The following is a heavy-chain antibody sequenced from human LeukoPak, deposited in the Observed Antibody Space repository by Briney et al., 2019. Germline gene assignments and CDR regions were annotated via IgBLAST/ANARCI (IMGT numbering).Heavy chain of an antibody. V-gene: IGHV1-18*01. CDR2: ITTYNDNT. CDR3: ARGYSYGFNWFDP. CDR1: GYTSISYG. D-gene: IGHD5-18*01. J-gene: IGHJ5*02. Sequence: ASVKVSCKASGYTSISYGISWVRQAPGQGLEWVGWITTYNDNTDYAQKLQGRVTMTTDTSTSTAYMELRSLRSDDTAVYYCARGYSYGFNWFDPWGQGTLVTVSS.